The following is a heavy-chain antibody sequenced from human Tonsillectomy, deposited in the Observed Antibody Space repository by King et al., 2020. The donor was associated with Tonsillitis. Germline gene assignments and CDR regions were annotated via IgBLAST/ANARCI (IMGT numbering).Heavy chain of an antibody. CDR3: AREYYDYVWGSYRPGNAFDI. V-gene: IGHV1-2*04. CDR2: INPNSGGT. D-gene: IGHD3-16*02. Sequence: QLVQSGAEVKKPGASVKVSCKASGYTFTGYYMHWVRQAPGQGLEWMGWINPNSGGTNYAQKFQGWVTMTRETSISTAYMELSRLRSDDTAVYYCAREYYDYVWGSYRPGNAFDIWGQGTMVTVSS. J-gene: IGHJ3*02. CDR1: GYTFTGYY.